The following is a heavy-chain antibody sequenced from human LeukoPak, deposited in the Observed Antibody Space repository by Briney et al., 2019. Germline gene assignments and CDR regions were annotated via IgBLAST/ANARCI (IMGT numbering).Heavy chain of an antibody. Sequence: GASVKVSCKASGGTFSSYAINWVRQAPGQGLEWMGGIIPVFGSAKYAQKFQGRVTITADESTSTAYMDLSGLRSEDTAVYYCARFITGTTSGFDYWGQGTLVTVSS. V-gene: IGHV1-69*13. CDR3: ARFITGTTSGFDY. D-gene: IGHD1-20*01. J-gene: IGHJ4*02. CDR1: GGTFSSYA. CDR2: IIPVFGSA.